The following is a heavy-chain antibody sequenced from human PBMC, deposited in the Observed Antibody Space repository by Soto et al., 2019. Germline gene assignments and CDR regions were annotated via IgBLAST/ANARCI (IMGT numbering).Heavy chain of an antibody. V-gene: IGHV4-38-2*02. CDR3: ARGWYYFDF. D-gene: IGHD2-15*01. Sequence: WIRQSPGKGLEWIGSIYYGGTTYYNPSLRSRLAISIDTSKNQFSLRLTSVTAADTALYLRARGWYYFDFWGRGTLVTVSS. J-gene: IGHJ4*02. CDR2: IYYGGTT.